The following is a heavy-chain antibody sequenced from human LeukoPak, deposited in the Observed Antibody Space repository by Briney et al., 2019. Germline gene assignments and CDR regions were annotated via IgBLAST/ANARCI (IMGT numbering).Heavy chain of an antibody. CDR3: AREVVAVAGRLFDY. D-gene: IGHD6-19*01. Sequence: SETLSLTCTVSGGSISSYYWSWIRQPSGKGLEWIGYIYYSGSTNYNPSLKSRVTISVDTSKNQFSLKLSSVTAADTAVYYCAREVVAVAGRLFDYWGQGTLVTVSS. J-gene: IGHJ4*02. CDR1: GGSISSYY. CDR2: IYYSGST. V-gene: IGHV4-59*01.